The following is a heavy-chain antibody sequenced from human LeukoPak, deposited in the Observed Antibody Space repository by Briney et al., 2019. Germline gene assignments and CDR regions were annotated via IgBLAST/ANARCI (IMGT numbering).Heavy chain of an antibody. V-gene: IGHV3-9*01. CDR1: GFTFDDYA. D-gene: IGHD2-15*01. CDR2: ISWNSGSI. CDR3: AKSRSVVVAATFDY. Sequence: GRSLRLSCAASGFTFDDYAMHWVRQAPGKGLEWVSGISWNSGSIGYADSVKGRFTISRDNAKNSLYLQMNSLRAEDTALYYCAKSRSVVVAATFDYWGQGTLVTVSS. J-gene: IGHJ4*02.